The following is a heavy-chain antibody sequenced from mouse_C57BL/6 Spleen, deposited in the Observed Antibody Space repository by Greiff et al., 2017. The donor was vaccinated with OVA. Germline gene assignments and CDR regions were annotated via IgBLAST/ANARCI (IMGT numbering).Heavy chain of an antibody. Sequence: QVQLQQSGPELVKPGASVKISCKASGYAFSSSWMNWVKQRPGTGLEWIGRIYPGDGDTNYNGKFKGKATLTADKSSSTAYMQLSSLTSEDSAVYFCARSSYYSNYFDVWGTGTTVTVSS. J-gene: IGHJ1*03. CDR1: GYAFSSSW. D-gene: IGHD2-5*01. CDR2: IYPGDGDT. V-gene: IGHV1-82*01. CDR3: ARSSYYSNYFDV.